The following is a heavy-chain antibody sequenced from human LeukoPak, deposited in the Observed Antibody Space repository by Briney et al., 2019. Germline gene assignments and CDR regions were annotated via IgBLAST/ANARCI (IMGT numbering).Heavy chain of an antibody. D-gene: IGHD3-22*01. CDR2: INPNSGGT. Sequence: ASVKVSCKASGYTFTGYYMHWVRQAPGQGLEWMGWINPNSGGTNYAQKFQGRVTMTRDTSISTAYMELSRLRSDDTAMYFCARDQSRLYYDSSGYWFLYWGQGTLVTVSS. V-gene: IGHV1-2*02. CDR3: ARDQSRLYYDSSGYWFLY. CDR1: GYTFTGYY. J-gene: IGHJ4*02.